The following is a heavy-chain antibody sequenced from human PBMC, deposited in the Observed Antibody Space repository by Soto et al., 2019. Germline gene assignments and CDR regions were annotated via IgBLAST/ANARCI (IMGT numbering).Heavy chain of an antibody. Sequence: EVQLLESGGGLVQPGGSLRVSCAASGFTFSSYAMSWVRQAPGKGLEWVSAISGSGGTTYYADSVKGRFTISRDSSKNTLYPQMHSLRAEDTAVYYCAKNVWGITIFGGMDVWGQGTTVTVSS. CDR3: AKNVWGITIFGGMDV. D-gene: IGHD3-9*01. V-gene: IGHV3-23*01. CDR1: GFTFSSYA. J-gene: IGHJ6*02. CDR2: ISGSGGTT.